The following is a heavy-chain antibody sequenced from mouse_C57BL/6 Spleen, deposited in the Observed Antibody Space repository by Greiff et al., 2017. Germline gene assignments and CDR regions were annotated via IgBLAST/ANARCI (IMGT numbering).Heavy chain of an antibody. V-gene: IGHV1-4*01. CDR3: ARSSMVTPAMDY. J-gene: IGHJ4*01. D-gene: IGHD2-2*01. CDR1: GYTFTSYT. Sequence: QVQLQQSGAELARPGASVKMSCKASGYTFTSYTMHWVKQRPGQGLEWIGYINPSSGYTKYNQKFKDKATLTADKSSSTAYMQLSSLTSEDSAVYYCARSSMVTPAMDYWCQGTSVTVSS. CDR2: INPSSGYT.